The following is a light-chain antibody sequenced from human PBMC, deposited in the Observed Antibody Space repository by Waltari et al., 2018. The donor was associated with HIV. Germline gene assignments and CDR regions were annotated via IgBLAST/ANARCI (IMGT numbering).Light chain of an antibody. CDR1: YNNVGSQG. CDR3: SSWDSTLSAWV. J-gene: IGLJ3*02. CDR2: RTN. V-gene: IGLV10-54*01. Sequence: QSGLSQPPSVSKTLRQTAILTCDGDYNNVGSQGATWFQQHRGRHPKLLSYRTNGRPCAVAGDVSASRSGDTASLSISSLGSWDEAYYFCSSWDSTLSAWVFGGGTQLTVL.